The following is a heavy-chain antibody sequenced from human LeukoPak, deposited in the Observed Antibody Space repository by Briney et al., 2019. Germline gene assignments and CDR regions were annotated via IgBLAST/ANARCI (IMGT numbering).Heavy chain of an antibody. CDR1: GGSIRSYY. CDR3: ARGLRMTYYYDSSARGAFDI. J-gene: IGHJ3*02. D-gene: IGHD3-22*01. CDR2: IYYSGST. Sequence: SETLSLTCTVSGGSIRSYYWSWIRQPPGKGLEWIAYIYYSGSTNYNPSLKSRVTISVDTSKNQFSLKLSPVTAADTAVYYCARGLRMTYYYDSSARGAFDIWGQGTMVTVSS. V-gene: IGHV4-59*12.